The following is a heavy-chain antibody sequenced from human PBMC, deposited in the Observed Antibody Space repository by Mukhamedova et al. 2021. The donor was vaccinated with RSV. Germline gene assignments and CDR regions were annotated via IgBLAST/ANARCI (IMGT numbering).Heavy chain of an antibody. V-gene: IGHV3-7*03. J-gene: IGHJ4*02. CDR2: IKQDGSEK. Sequence: PGKGLEWVANIKQDGSEKYYVDSVKGRFTISRDNAKNSLYLQMNSLRAEDTAVYYCAIWRGYFDYWGPGTLVTVSS. CDR3: AIWRGYFDY. D-gene: IGHD3-10*01.